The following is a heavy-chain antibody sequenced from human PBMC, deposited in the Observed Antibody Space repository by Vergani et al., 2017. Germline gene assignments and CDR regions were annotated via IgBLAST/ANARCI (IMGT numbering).Heavy chain of an antibody. D-gene: IGHD3-10*01. J-gene: IGHJ2*01. CDR2: IKQDGSEK. V-gene: IGHV3-7*01. Sequence: EVQLVESGGGLVQPGGSLRLSCAASGFTFSSYWMSWVRQAPGKGLEWVANIKQDGSEKYYVDSVKGRFTISRDNAKNSLYLQMNSLRAEDTAVYYCARDRRGWFGELLWKEDWYFDLWGRGTLVTVSS. CDR1: GFTFSSYW. CDR3: ARDRRGWFGELLWKEDWYFDL.